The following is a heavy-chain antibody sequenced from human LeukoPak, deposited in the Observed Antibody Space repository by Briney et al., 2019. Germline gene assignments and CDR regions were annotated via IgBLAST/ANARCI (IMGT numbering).Heavy chain of an antibody. J-gene: IGHJ4*02. CDR3: ASSPRMATIRLFDY. CDR1: GGTFSSYA. V-gene: IGHV1-69*13. D-gene: IGHD5-24*01. Sequence: SVKVSCKASGGTFSSYAISWVRQAPGQGLEWMGGIIPIFGTANYAQKFQGRVTITADESTSTAYMELSSLRSEDTAVYYCASSPRMATIRLFDYWGQGTLVTVSS. CDR2: IIPIFGTA.